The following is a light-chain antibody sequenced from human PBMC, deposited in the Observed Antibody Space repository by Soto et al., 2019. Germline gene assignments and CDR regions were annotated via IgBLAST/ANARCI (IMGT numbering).Light chain of an antibody. CDR3: GSYTRSTTMI. J-gene: IGLJ2*01. CDR2: EVT. Sequence: QSALTQPASVSGSPGQSITISCTGTTSDVAYYDYVSWYQHHPGKAPKLMIYEVTNRPSGVSSRFSGSKSGNTASLTISGLQAEDEADYYCGSYTRSTTMIFGGGTQLTVL. V-gene: IGLV2-14*01. CDR1: TSDVAYYDY.